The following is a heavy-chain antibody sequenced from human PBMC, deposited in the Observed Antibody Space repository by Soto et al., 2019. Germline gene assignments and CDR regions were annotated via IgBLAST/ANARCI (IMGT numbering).Heavy chain of an antibody. D-gene: IGHD3-16*02. J-gene: IGHJ4*02. V-gene: IGHV5-51*01. CDR3: AGGSEGGSYRDPWVLLDY. CDR2: IYPGDSDT. CDR1: GYSFTSYW. Sequence: EVQLVQSGAEVKKPGESLKISCKGSGYSFTSYWIGWVRQMPGKGLEWMGIIYPGDSDTRYSPSFQGQVTISADKSISTAYLQGSGLKAPDTAMYYGAGGSEGGSYRDPWVLLDYWGQGTLVTVSS.